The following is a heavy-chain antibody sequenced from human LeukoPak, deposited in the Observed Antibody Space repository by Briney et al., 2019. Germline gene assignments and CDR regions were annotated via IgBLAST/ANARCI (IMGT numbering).Heavy chain of an antibody. D-gene: IGHD3-16*01. CDR3: TRGAGWLIDY. CDR2: ISTSGSS. CDR1: GDSISSGSYF. V-gene: IGHV4-61*02. Sequence: SSETLSLTCTVSGDSISSGSYFWTWIRQPAGKGLEWIGRISTSGSSNYNPSLKSRVTISVDTSKEQFSLKVNSVTAADTAVYYCTRGAGWLIDYWGQGILVTVSS. J-gene: IGHJ4*02.